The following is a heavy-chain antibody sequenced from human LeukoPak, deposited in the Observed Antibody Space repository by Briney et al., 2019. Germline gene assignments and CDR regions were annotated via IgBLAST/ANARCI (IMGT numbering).Heavy chain of an antibody. V-gene: IGHV4-59*08. J-gene: IGHJ4*02. Sequence: SETLSLTCTVSGGSISSYYWSWIRQPPGKGLEWIGYIYYSGSTSYNPSLKSRVTISVDTSKNQFSLKLSSVTAADTAVYYCARGATGSGSYYQDYWGQGTLVTVSS. CDR3: ARGATGSGSYYQDY. CDR2: IYYSGST. CDR1: GGSISSYY. D-gene: IGHD3-10*01.